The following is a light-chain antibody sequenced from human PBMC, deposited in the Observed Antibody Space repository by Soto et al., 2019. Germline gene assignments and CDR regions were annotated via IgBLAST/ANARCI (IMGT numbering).Light chain of an antibody. CDR1: SSDVGRYNF. V-gene: IGLV2-23*01. CDR2: EGS. Sequence: QSALTQPASVSGSPGQSSTISCTGTSSDVGRYNFVSWYQHHPGEAPKLLIYEGSKRPSGASHRFSGSKSGNTASLTISGLQAEDEVDYYCCSYAGSSSYVFGTGTKVTVL. CDR3: CSYAGSSSYV. J-gene: IGLJ1*01.